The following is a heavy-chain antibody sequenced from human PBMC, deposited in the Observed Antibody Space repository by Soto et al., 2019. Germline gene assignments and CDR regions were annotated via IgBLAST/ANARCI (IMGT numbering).Heavy chain of an antibody. Sequence: GGSLRLSCAASGFTFSSYGMHWVRQAPGKGLEWVAVISYDGSNKYYADSVKGRFTISRDNSKNTLYLQMNSLRAEDTAVYYCAKYSAPMVRVYFDLWGRGTLVTVSS. CDR2: ISYDGSNK. CDR1: GFTFSSYG. V-gene: IGHV3-30*18. J-gene: IGHJ2*01. D-gene: IGHD3-10*01. CDR3: AKYSAPMVRVYFDL.